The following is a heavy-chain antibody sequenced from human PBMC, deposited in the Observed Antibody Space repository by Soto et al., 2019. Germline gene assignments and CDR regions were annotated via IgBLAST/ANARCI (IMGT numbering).Heavy chain of an antibody. CDR1: GFSLSTSGVG. Sequence: QITLKESGPTLVKPTQTLTLTCTFSGFSLSTSGVGVGWIRQPPGKALEWLALIYWDDDKRYSPSLKSRLTITKDHSKNQVVLTMTNMDPVDTATYYCAHRRIAAAINAFYIWGQGTMVTVSS. D-gene: IGHD6-13*01. CDR3: AHRRIAAAINAFYI. V-gene: IGHV2-5*02. J-gene: IGHJ3*02. CDR2: IYWDDDK.